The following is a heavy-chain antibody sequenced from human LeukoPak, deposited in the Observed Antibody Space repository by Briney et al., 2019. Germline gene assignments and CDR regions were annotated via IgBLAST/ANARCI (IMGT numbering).Heavy chain of an antibody. V-gene: IGHV4-39*01. CDR2: IYYSGST. Sequence: SETLSLTCTVSGGSIRSSDDYWGWVRQPPGKGLEWIGNIYYSGSTYSSPSLKSRVTISSDTSKNQFSLKLTSVTAADTAVYYCARVGHAYGPVGDWFDPWGQGALVTVSS. CDR1: GGSIRSSDDY. D-gene: IGHD3-10*01. J-gene: IGHJ5*02. CDR3: ARVGHAYGPVGDWFDP.